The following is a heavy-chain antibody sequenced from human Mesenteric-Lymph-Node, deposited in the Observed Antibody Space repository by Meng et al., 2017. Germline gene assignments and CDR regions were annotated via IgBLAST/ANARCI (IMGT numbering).Heavy chain of an antibody. Sequence: GESLKISCAASGFTFSSYSMNWVRQAPGKGLEWVSSISSSSSYIYYADSVKGRFTISRDNAKNSLYLQMNSLRAEDTAVYYCARGQTVDTAMVSDYWGQGTLVTVSS. CDR1: GFTFSSYS. CDR2: ISSSSSYI. CDR3: ARGQTVDTAMVSDY. D-gene: IGHD5-18*01. J-gene: IGHJ4*02. V-gene: IGHV3-21*01.